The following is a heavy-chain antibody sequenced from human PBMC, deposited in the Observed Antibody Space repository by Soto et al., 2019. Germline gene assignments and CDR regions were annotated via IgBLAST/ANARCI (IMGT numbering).Heavy chain of an antibody. V-gene: IGHV6-1*01. Sequence: SQTLSLTCAISGYSVSSNSAAWNWIIQSPSRGLEWLGRTYYRSKWYNDYAVSVKSRITINPDTSKNQFSLQLNSVTPEDTAVYYCARDLTSAVAQPRTGYYYGMDVWGQGTKVPVXS. D-gene: IGHD6-19*01. CDR1: GYSVSSNSAA. CDR2: TYYRSKWYN. CDR3: ARDLTSAVAQPRTGYYYGMDV. J-gene: IGHJ6*02.